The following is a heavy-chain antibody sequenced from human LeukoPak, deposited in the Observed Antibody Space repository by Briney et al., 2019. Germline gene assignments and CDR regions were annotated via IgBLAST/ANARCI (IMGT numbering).Heavy chain of an antibody. CDR2: ISSSSSYI. CDR1: GFTFSSYS. D-gene: IGHD5-18*01. J-gene: IGHJ3*02. Sequence: PGGSLRLSCTASGFTFSSYSMNWVRQAPGKGLEWVSSISSSSSYIYYGDSVKGRFTVSRDNARNSLYLQVNSLRAEDTAVYYCARHPWIQVSEDGFDIWGQGTMVTVSS. CDR3: ARHPWIQVSEDGFDI. V-gene: IGHV3-21*01.